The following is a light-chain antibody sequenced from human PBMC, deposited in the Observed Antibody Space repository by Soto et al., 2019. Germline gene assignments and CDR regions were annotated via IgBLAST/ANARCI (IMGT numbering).Light chain of an antibody. CDR2: GNS. J-gene: IGLJ2*01. Sequence: QSVLTQPPSVSGAQGQRVTISCTGSSSNIGAGYDVHWYQQLPGTAPKLLIYGNSNRPSGVPDRFSGSKSGTSASLAITGLQDEDEAGYYCQSYDSSLSGSVLFGGGTKVTVL. CDR1: SSNIGAGYD. CDR3: QSYDSSLSGSVL. V-gene: IGLV1-40*01.